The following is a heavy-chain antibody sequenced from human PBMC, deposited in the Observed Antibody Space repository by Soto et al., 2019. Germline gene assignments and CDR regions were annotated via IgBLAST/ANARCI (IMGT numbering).Heavy chain of an antibody. V-gene: IGHV2-5*05. CDR3: AHEGYGSDNWYEP. CDR1: GFSLTSNGVG. D-gene: IGHD3-10*01. J-gene: IGHJ5*02. CDR2: IYWDDTE. Sequence: QISLKESGPTLVQPTQTLTLTCTFSGFSLTSNGVGVGWIRQPPGKALEWLALIYWDDTERYGPALKTRLTITKYTSKNPVVLTMTYMDPVDTATYYCAHEGYGSDNWYEPWGQGTLVTVSS.